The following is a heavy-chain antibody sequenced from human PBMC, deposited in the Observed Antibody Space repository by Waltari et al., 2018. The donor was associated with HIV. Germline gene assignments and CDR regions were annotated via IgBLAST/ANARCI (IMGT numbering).Heavy chain of an antibody. V-gene: IGHV3-15*01. J-gene: IGHJ1*01. Sequence: EVQLVESGGGLVKPGGSLRLYCAASGFTFSNAWRSWVRQAPGKGLEWVGSIKSKTDGGTTDYAAPVKGRFTISRDDSKNTLYLQMNSLKTEDTAVYYCTIRTIFGALQHWGQGTLVTVSS. CDR3: TIRTIFGALQH. CDR2: IKSKTDGGTT. CDR1: GFTFSNAW. D-gene: IGHD3-3*01.